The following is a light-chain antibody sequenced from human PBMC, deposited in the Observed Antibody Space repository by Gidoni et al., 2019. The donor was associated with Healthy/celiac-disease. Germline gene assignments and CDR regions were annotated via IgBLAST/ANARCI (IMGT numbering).Light chain of an antibody. Sequence: DIQMTQSPSSLSASVGDRVTITCRASQSISSYLNWYQQKPGKAPKLLIYAASSLQSGVPSRLSGSGSGKDFTLTISSLQPEDFATYYCQQSYSTPPAFXQXTKVEIK. CDR3: QQSYSTPPA. J-gene: IGKJ1*01. CDR2: AAS. CDR1: QSISSY. V-gene: IGKV1-39*01.